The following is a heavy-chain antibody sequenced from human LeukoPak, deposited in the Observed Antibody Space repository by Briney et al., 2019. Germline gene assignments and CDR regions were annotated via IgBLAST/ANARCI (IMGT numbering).Heavy chain of an antibody. Sequence: GGSLRLSCAASGFTFSSYGMHWVRQAPGKGLEWVSAISGSGGSTYYADSVKGRFTISRDNSKNTLYLQMNRLRPEDAAVYYCAKAPVTTCRGAFCYPFDYWGLGTLVTVSS. CDR2: ISGSGGST. D-gene: IGHD2-15*01. CDR3: AKAPVTTCRGAFCYPFDY. V-gene: IGHV3-23*01. J-gene: IGHJ4*02. CDR1: GFTFSSYG.